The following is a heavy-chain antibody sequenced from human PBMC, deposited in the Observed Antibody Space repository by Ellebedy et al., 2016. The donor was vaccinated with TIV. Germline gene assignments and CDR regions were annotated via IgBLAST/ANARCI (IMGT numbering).Heavy chain of an antibody. Sequence: MPSETLSLTCTVSGGSISRDSWSWIRQPPGNGLKWIGYIFGSGSTIYNPSLRNRVSISLDRSQKQVSLNLTSVTAADSAVYFCARSSISVFGVTDAFDIWGQGTSVTVSS. CDR3: ARSSISVFGVTDAFDI. J-gene: IGHJ3*02. CDR1: GGSISRDS. V-gene: IGHV4-59*01. D-gene: IGHD3-3*01. CDR2: IFGSGST.